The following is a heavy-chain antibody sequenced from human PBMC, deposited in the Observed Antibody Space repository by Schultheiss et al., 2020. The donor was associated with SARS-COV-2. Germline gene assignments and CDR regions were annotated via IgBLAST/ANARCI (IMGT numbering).Heavy chain of an antibody. CDR1: GFTFSNAW. CDR3: TTDLSYYYGSGSYFGYYYYGMDV. D-gene: IGHD3-10*01. CDR2: IKSKTDGGTT. Sequence: GGSLRLSCAASGFTFSNAWMSWVRQAPGKGLEWVGRIKSKTDGGTTDYAAPVKDRFTISRDDSKNTLYLQMNSLKTEDTAVYYCTTDLSYYYGSGSYFGYYYYGMDVWGQGTAVTVYS. V-gene: IGHV3-15*01. J-gene: IGHJ6*02.